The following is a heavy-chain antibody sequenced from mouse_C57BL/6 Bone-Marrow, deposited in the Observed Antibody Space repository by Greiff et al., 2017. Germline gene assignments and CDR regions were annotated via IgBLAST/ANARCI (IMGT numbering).Heavy chain of an antibody. CDR2: IYPSDSET. CDR3: ARRVITTVVDY. CDR1: GYTFTSYW. V-gene: IGHV1-61*01. Sequence: VQLQQSGAELVRPGSSVKLSCKASGYTFTSYWMDWVKQRPGQGLEWIGNIYPSDSETHYNQKFKDKATLTVDKSSSTAYMQLSSLTSEDSAVYYCARRVITTVVDYWGQGTTLTVSS. J-gene: IGHJ2*01. D-gene: IGHD1-1*01.